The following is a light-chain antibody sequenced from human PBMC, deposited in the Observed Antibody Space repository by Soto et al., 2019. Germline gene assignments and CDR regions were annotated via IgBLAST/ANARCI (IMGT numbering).Light chain of an antibody. Sequence: QAVVTQPPSASATPGQRVTISCSGSSSNIGSNTVNWYQQLPGTTPKLLIHSNNQRPSGVPDRFSGSKSGTSASLAISGLQSEDEADYYCATWDDSLNGVVFGGGTKLTVL. J-gene: IGLJ2*01. CDR3: ATWDDSLNGVV. CDR2: SNN. CDR1: SSNIGSNT. V-gene: IGLV1-44*01.